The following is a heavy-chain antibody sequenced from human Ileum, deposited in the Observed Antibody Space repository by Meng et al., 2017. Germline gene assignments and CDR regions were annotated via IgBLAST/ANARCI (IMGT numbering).Heavy chain of an antibody. CDR2: ITGGGEYT. Sequence: DVQRVGSGVGLVQSGGSLRLSCAASGFTFSHFAMGWVRLAPGKGLEWVALITGGGEYTYHAESVRGRFTISRDNVKNTLDLQMDSLRAEDTALYYCAKADWIVVSWFDPWGQGILVTVSS. J-gene: IGHJ5*02. CDR3: AKADWIVVSWFDP. CDR1: GFTFSHFA. D-gene: IGHD2-15*01. V-gene: IGHV3-23*04.